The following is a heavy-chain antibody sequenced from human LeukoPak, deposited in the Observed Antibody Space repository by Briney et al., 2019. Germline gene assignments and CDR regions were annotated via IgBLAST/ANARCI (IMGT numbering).Heavy chain of an antibody. J-gene: IGHJ4*02. CDR2: ISSSGIT. Sequence: SETLSLTCTVSGGSISNHYWNWIRQPAGRGLEWIGRISSSGITNYNPSLKSRVTISVDTSKNQFSLRLRSVTAADTAVYYCARAENGWYYFDYWGQGTLVTVSS. V-gene: IGHV4-4*07. CDR1: GGSISNHY. CDR3: ARAENGWYYFDY. D-gene: IGHD6-19*01.